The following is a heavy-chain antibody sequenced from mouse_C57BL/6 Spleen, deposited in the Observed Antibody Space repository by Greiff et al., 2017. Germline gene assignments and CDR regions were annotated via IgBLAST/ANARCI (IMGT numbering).Heavy chain of an antibody. J-gene: IGHJ1*03. D-gene: IGHD1-1*01. CDR3: ARNCYYSSSPYWDFDV. Sequence: QVQLKESGPGLVAPSQSLSITCTVSGFSLTSYAISWVRQPPGKGLEWLGVIWTGGGTNYNSALNSKLSISKDNSKSQVFLKMNSLQTDDTARYCCARNCYYSSSPYWDFDVWGTGTTVTVSS. CDR2: IWTGGGT. CDR1: GFSLTSYA. V-gene: IGHV2-9-1*01.